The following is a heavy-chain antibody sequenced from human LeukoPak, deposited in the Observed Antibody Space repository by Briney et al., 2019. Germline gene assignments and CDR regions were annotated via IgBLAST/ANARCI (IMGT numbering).Heavy chain of an antibody. D-gene: IGHD3-22*01. J-gene: IGHJ6*02. CDR2: ISYDGSNK. CDR3: AKGREYYDSSGYHGMDV. Sequence: GGPLRLSCAASRFTFNNYGMHWVRQAPGKGLEWVAIISYDGSNKYYADSVKGRSTISRDNSKNTLYLQMSSLRAEDTAVYYCAKGREYYDSSGYHGMDVWGQGTTVTVSS. CDR1: RFTFNNYG. V-gene: IGHV3-30*18.